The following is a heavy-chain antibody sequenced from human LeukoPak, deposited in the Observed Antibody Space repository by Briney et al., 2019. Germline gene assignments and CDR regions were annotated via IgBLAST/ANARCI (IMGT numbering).Heavy chain of an antibody. Sequence: PGGSLRLSCAASGFTVSSNYMSWVRQAPGRGLEWVSVIYSGGSTYYADSVKGRFTISRDNSKNTLYLQMNSLRAEDTAVYYCARDRCGDYDYFDYWGQGTLVTVSS. D-gene: IGHD2-21*02. CDR2: IYSGGST. V-gene: IGHV3-53*01. CDR1: GFTVSSNY. J-gene: IGHJ4*02. CDR3: ARDRCGDYDYFDY.